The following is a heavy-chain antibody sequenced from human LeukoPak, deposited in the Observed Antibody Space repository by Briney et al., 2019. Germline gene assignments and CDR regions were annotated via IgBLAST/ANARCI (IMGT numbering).Heavy chain of an antibody. J-gene: IGHJ3*02. D-gene: IGHD6-13*01. CDR2: ISSSSSTI. V-gene: IGHV3-48*02. Sequence: GGSLILSCAASGFTFSTYSMNWVRQAPGKGLEWVSYISSSSSTIYYADSVKGRFTISRDNAKNSLYLQMNGLRDEDTAVYHCASWGIAGAFDIWGQGTMVTVSS. CDR3: ASWGIAGAFDI. CDR1: GFTFSTYS.